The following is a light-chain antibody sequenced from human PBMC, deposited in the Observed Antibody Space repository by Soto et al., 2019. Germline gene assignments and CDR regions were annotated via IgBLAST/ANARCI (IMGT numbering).Light chain of an antibody. Sequence: DIVMTQSPATLSVSPGERATLSCRASQSIMFSLAWYQQKPGQAPRLLISGASTRATGIPARFSGSGSGKEFTLTISSRQSEDFAVYYCQQYYDWPPLTFGGGTKVEIK. V-gene: IGKV3-15*01. J-gene: IGKJ4*01. CDR2: GAS. CDR1: QSIMFS. CDR3: QQYYDWPPLT.